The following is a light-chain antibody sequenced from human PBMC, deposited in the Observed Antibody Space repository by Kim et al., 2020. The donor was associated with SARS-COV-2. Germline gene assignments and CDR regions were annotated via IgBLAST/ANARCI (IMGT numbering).Light chain of an antibody. V-gene: IGKV3-11*01. CDR3: QQRSNWPI. CDR1: QSVSSY. CDR2: DAS. Sequence: SLYPGERATLSCRASQSVSSYLDGYQQKPGQAPRLLIYDASNRATGIPARFSGSGSGTDFTLTISSLEPEDFAVYYCQQRSNWPIFGQGTRLEIK. J-gene: IGKJ5*01.